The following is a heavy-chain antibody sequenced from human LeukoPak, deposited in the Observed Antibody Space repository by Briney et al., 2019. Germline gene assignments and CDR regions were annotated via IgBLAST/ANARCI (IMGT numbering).Heavy chain of an antibody. J-gene: IGHJ4*02. Sequence: GGSLRLSCAASGFTISNYEMNWVRQAPGKGLEWVSYITGSVSIIYYADSVKGRFTISRDNAKKSLYLQMNSLRAEDTAVYYCARGAQLLWFGELSGTGLDYWGQGTLVTVSS. V-gene: IGHV3-48*03. CDR2: ITGSVSII. CDR1: GFTISNYE. CDR3: ARGAQLLWFGELSGTGLDY. D-gene: IGHD3-10*01.